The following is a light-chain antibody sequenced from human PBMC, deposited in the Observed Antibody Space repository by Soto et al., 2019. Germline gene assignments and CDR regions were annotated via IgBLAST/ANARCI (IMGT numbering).Light chain of an antibody. J-gene: IGLJ1*01. CDR3: CSFTSTSTRYV. V-gene: IGLV2-14*03. Sequence: QSALTQPASVSGSPGQSITISCTGSSSDIGGYNYVSWYQQHPGKAPKLMIYDVSNRPSGVSDRFSGSKSGNTASLTISGLQGEDEADYSCCSFTSTSTRYVFGPGTKLTVL. CDR1: SSDIGGYNY. CDR2: DVS.